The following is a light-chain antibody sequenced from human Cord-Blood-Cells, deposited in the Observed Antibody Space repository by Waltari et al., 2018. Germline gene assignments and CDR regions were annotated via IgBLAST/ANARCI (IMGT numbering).Light chain of an antibody. V-gene: IGKV1-9*01. CDR3: QQLNSYPAFT. CDR1: QGISSY. CDR2: AAS. J-gene: IGKJ3*01. Sequence: DIKLTQSPSFLSESVGDRVTITCRASQGISSYLAWYQQKPGKAPKLLIYAASTLQSGVPSRFSGSGSGTEFTLTISSLQPEDFATYYCQQLNSYPAFTFGPGTKVDIK.